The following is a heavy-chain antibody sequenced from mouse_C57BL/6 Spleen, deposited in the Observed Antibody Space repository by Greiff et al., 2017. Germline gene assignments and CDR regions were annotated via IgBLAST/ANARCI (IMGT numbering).Heavy chain of an antibody. CDR1: GYTFTDYE. V-gene: IGHV1-15*01. CDR2: IDPETGGT. Sequence: VQLQESGAELVRPGASVTLSCKASGYTFTDYEMHWVKQTPVHGLEWIGAIDPETGGTAYNQKFKGKAILTADKSSSTAYMELRSLTSEDSAVYYCTRKGDSNYALAMDDWGQGTSVTVSS. J-gene: IGHJ4*01. CDR3: TRKGDSNYALAMDD. D-gene: IGHD2-5*01.